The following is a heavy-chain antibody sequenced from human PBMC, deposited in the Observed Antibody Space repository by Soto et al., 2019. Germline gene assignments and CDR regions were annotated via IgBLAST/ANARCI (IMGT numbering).Heavy chain of an antibody. V-gene: IGHV3-23*01. Sequence: LRLSCTASGFTFSSYGMGWVRQAPGKGLQWVSTIRGDGGQTHYTDPVKGRFSISRDNSKNTVYLQMDSLRAEDTAMYFCARDVGLDSDDFFAYWGQGTQVTVSS. J-gene: IGHJ4*02. CDR1: GFTFSSYG. CDR3: ARDVGLDSDDFFAY. CDR2: IRGDGGQT. D-gene: IGHD3-9*01.